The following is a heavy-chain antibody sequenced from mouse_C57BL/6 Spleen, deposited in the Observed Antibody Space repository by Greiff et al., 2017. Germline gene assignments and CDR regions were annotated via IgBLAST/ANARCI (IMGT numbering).Heavy chain of an antibody. Sequence: LEESGPELVKPGASVKISCKASGYAFSSSWMNWVKQRPGKGLEWIGRIYPGDGDTNYNGKFKGKATLTADKSSSTAYMQLSSLTSEDSAVYFCARGLLYYDYDGGFAYWGQGTLVTVSA. J-gene: IGHJ3*01. V-gene: IGHV1-82*01. CDR2: IYPGDGDT. CDR3: ARGLLYYDYDGGFAY. D-gene: IGHD2-4*01. CDR1: GYAFSSSW.